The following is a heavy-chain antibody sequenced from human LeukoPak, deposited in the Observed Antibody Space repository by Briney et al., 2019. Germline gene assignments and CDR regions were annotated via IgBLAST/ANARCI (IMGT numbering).Heavy chain of an antibody. CDR2: INPQSGGT. CDR3: AKDLSASVGATSFDY. Sequence: GASVKVSCKISGDTFTGHHIHWVRQAPGLRLEWMGWINPQSGGTKYAPKFQGRVTMTRDTSISTAYMGLSRLTSDDTAVYYCAKDLSASVGATSFDYWGQGTLVTVSS. D-gene: IGHD1-26*01. J-gene: IGHJ4*02. V-gene: IGHV1-2*02. CDR1: GDTFTGHH.